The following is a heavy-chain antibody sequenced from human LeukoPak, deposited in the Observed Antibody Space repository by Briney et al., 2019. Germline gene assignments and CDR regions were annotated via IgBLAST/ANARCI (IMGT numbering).Heavy chain of an antibody. CDR2: ISGSGGST. CDR3: AKVDSSSSVGYRYYYMDV. D-gene: IGHD6-6*01. V-gene: IGHV3-23*01. CDR1: GFTFSSYA. Sequence: GGSLRLSCAASGFTFSSYAMSWVHQAPGKGLEWVSAISGSGGSTYYADSVKGRFTISRDNSKNTLYLQMNSLRAEDTAVYYRAKVDSSSSVGYRYYYMDVWGKGTTVTVSS. J-gene: IGHJ6*03.